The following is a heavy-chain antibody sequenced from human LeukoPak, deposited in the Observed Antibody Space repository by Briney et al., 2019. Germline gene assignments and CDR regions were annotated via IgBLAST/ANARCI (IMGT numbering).Heavy chain of an antibody. V-gene: IGHV1-18*04. D-gene: IGHD2-2*01. J-gene: IGHJ4*02. Sequence: ASVKVSCKASGYTFTSYDISWVRQAPGQGLEWMGWISAYNGNTNYAQKLQGRVTMTTDTSTSTAYMELRSLRSDDTAVYYCARDEGIGRGIVVVPAANIDYWGQGTLVTVSS. CDR2: ISAYNGNT. CDR3: ARDEGIGRGIVVVPAANIDY. CDR1: GYTFTSYD.